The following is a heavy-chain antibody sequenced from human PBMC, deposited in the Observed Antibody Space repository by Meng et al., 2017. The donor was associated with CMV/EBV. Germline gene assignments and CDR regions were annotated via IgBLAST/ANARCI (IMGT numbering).Heavy chain of an antibody. CDR2: IFYSGST. CDR1: GGSVSSGGYY. Sequence: GSLSLTCTVSGGSVSSGGYYWGWIRQPPGKGLEWIGYIFYSGSTNYNPSLRSRVTISVDTSKNQFSLKVTSVTAADTAVYYCARDIAAAGKAGWFDPWGQGTLVTVSS. CDR3: ARDIAAAGKAGWFDP. V-gene: IGHV4-61*08. J-gene: IGHJ5*02. D-gene: IGHD6-13*01.